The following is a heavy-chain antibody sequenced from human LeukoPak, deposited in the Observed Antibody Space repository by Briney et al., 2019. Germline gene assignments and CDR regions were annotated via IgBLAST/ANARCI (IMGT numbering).Heavy chain of an antibody. CDR1: GFTFSSYA. CDR2: ITNSGSTT. V-gene: IGHV3-23*01. J-gene: IGHJ6*03. CDR3: AKERQQLALWGYVDV. D-gene: IGHD6-13*01. Sequence: GGSLRLSCAASGFTFSSYAMSWVRLAPGKGLEWVSAITNSGSTTYYANSVKGRFTISGDDSKNTLYLQMDSLRAEDTAAYYCAKERQQLALWGYVDVWGKGTTVTVSS.